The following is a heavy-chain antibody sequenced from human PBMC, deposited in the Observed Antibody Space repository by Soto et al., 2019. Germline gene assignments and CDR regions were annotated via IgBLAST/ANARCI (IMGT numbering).Heavy chain of an antibody. Sequence: PSETLSLTCTVSGGSISSGDYYWSWIRQPPGKGLEWIGCIYYSGSTYYNPSLKSRVTISVDTSKNQFSLKLSSVTAADTAVYYCASSTPTIFGVVPYYYYGMDVWGQGTTVTVSS. CDR2: IYYSGST. CDR3: ASSTPTIFGVVPYYYYGMDV. J-gene: IGHJ6*02. V-gene: IGHV4-30-4*01. D-gene: IGHD3-3*01. CDR1: GGSISSGDYY.